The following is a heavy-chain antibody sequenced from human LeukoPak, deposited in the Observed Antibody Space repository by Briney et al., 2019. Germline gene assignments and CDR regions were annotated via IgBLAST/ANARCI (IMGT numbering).Heavy chain of an antibody. D-gene: IGHD3-22*01. CDR1: GGTFSSCA. V-gene: IGHV1-69*13. J-gene: IGHJ1*01. CDR2: IIPIFGTA. CDR3: ARGDYDSSGYQPAEYFQH. Sequence: GASVKVSCKASGGTFSSCAISWVRQAPGQGLEWMGGIIPIFGTANYAQKFQGRVTITADESTSTAYMELSSLRSEDTAVYYCARGDYDSSGYQPAEYFQHWGQGTLVTVSS.